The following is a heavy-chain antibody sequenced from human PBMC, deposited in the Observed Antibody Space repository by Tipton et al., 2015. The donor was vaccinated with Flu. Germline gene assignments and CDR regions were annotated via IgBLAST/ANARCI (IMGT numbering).Heavy chain of an antibody. V-gene: IGHV3-7*01. J-gene: IGHJ4*02. CDR2: IKQDASEK. CDR1: GFRINTFW. CDR3: AGGSGWLITD. D-gene: IGHD6-19*01. Sequence: SLRLSCAASGFRINTFWMNWVRQAPGKGLEWVAIIKQDASEKLYVDSVEGRFTISSDNAKNSLSLQMDSLRGDDTAVYYCAGGSGWLITDWGQGTLVTVSS.